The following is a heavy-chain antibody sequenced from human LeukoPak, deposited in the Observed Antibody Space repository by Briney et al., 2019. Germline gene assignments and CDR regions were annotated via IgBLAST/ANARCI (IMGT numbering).Heavy chain of an antibody. V-gene: IGHV4-59*01. J-gene: IGHJ4*02. CDR2: IYYSGST. CDR1: GGSISSYY. Sequence: KTSETLSLTCTVSGGSISSYYWSWIRQPPGKGLEWIGYIYYSGSTNYNPPLKSRVTISVDTSRNQFSLKLSSVTAADTAVYYCLGGYYFDYWGQGTLVTVSS. D-gene: IGHD3-10*01. CDR3: LGGYYFDY.